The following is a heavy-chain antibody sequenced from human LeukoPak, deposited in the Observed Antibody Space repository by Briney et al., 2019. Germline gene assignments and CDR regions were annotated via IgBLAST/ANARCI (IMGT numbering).Heavy chain of an antibody. J-gene: IGHJ4*02. CDR3: ARDERYGLLDY. CDR2: IYTSGST. D-gene: IGHD3-9*01. CDR1: GGSISSGSYY. Sequence: PSETLSLTCTVSGGSISSGSYYWSWIRQPAGKGLEWIGRIYTSGSTNYNPSLKSRVTISVDTSKNQFSLKLSSVTAADTAVYYCARDERYGLLDYWGQGTLVTVSS. V-gene: IGHV4-61*02.